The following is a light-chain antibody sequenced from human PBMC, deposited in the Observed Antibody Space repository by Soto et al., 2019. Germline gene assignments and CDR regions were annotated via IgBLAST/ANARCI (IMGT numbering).Light chain of an antibody. Sequence: DIQITQSPSSLSASVGDRVTITCQASQDISNYLNWYPHTPGKAPKLLIYDASNLETGVPSRFSGSGAGTDFTFTISSLQPEDIATYYCQQYDNPPLTFGGGTKVDIK. J-gene: IGKJ4*01. CDR3: QQYDNPPLT. CDR1: QDISNY. V-gene: IGKV1-33*01. CDR2: DAS.